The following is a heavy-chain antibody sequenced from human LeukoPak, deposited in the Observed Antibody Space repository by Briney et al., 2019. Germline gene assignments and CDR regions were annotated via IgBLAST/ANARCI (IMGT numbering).Heavy chain of an antibody. CDR2: IYPGDSDT. CDR3: ARQGYDILTGYYYYYMDV. D-gene: IGHD3-9*01. CDR1: GYSFTSYW. V-gene: IGHV5-51*01. Sequence: GESLKISCKGSGYSFTSYWIGWVRQMPGEGLEWMGIIYPGDSDTRYSPSFQGQVTISADKSISAAYLQWSSLKASDTAMYYCARQGYDILTGYYYYYMDVWGKGTTVTVSS. J-gene: IGHJ6*03.